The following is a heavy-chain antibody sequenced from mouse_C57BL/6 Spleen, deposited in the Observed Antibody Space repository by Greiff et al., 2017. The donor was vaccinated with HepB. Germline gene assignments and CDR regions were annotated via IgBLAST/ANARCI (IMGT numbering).Heavy chain of an antibody. CDR2: IHPSDSDT. Sequence: VQLQQPGAELVKPGASVKVSCKASGYTFTSYWMHWVKQRPGQGLEWIGRIHPSDSDTNYNQKFKGKATLTVDKSSSTAYMQLSSLTSEDSAVYYCAIRRGFDGNYLDYWGQGTTLTVSS. D-gene: IGHD2-3*01. J-gene: IGHJ2*01. CDR1: GYTFTSYW. CDR3: AIRRGFDGNYLDY. V-gene: IGHV1-74*01.